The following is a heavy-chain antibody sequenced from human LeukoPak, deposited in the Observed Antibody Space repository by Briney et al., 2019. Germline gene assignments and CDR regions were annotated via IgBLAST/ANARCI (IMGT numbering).Heavy chain of an antibody. CDR3: ARTGLEVGATSGFYYYYYYMDV. CDR1: GDIVSSNSAA. V-gene: IGHV6-1*01. Sequence: SQTLSLTCAISGDIVSSNSAAWNWIRQSPSRGPEWLGRTYYRSKLYNDYAVSAKSRISINPDTSKNQFSLQLNSVTPEDTAVYYRARTGLEVGATSGFYYYYYYMDVWGKGTTVTISS. D-gene: IGHD1-26*01. J-gene: IGHJ6*03. CDR2: TYYRSKLYN.